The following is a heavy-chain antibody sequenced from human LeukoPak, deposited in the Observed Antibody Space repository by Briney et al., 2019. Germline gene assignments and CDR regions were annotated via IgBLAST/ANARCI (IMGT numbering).Heavy chain of an antibody. CDR2: IYYSGST. D-gene: IGHD3-10*01. CDR1: GGSISSYY. Sequence: PSETLSLTCTVSGGSISSYYWSWIRQPPGKGLEWIGYIYYSGSTNYNPSLKSRVTISVDTSKNQFSLKLSSVTAADTAVYYCARGSVYYYGSGSYLGWFDPWGQGTLVTVSS. CDR3: ARGSVYYYGSGSYLGWFDP. J-gene: IGHJ5*02. V-gene: IGHV4-59*01.